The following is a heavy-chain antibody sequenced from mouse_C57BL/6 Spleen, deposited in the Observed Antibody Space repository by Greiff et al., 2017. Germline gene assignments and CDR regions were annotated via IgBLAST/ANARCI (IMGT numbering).Heavy chain of an antibody. D-gene: IGHD1-1*01. Sequence: QVQLKESGAELVKPGASVKISCKASGYAFSSYWMNWVKQRPGKGLEWIGQIYPGDGDTNYNGKFKGKATLTADKSSSTAYMQLSSLTSEDSAVYCCAREGTTVVEGYFDVWGTGTTVTVSS. CDR1: GYAFSSYW. J-gene: IGHJ1*03. V-gene: IGHV1-80*01. CDR3: AREGTTVVEGYFDV. CDR2: IYPGDGDT.